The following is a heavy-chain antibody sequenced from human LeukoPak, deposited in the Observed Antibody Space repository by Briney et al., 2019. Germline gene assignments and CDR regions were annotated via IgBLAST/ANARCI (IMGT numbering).Heavy chain of an antibody. CDR3: AKVRGSRRMTTPDHVYFDD. Sequence: SETLSLTCAVYGGSFSGYYWSWIRQPPGKGLEWIGEINHGGSTNYNPPLKSRVTIPLDTSNNQFSLKLSSVTAADRDVYNGAKVRGSRRMTTPDHVYFDDWGQGTLVTVSS. CDR1: GGSFSGYY. CDR2: INHGGST. D-gene: IGHD4-17*01. V-gene: IGHV4-34*01. J-gene: IGHJ4*02.